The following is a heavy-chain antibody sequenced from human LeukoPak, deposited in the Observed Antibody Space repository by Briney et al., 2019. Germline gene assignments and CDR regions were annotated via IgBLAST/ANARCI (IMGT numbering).Heavy chain of an antibody. D-gene: IGHD3-22*01. V-gene: IGHV3-48*04. Sequence: GRSLRLSCAASGFTFSSYVMHWVRQAPGKGLEWVSYISSSGSTIYYADSVKGRFTISRDNAKNSLYLQMNSLRAEDTAVYYCARAPYYYDSSGLGSWGQGTLVTVSS. J-gene: IGHJ4*02. CDR1: GFTFSSYV. CDR3: ARAPYYYDSSGLGS. CDR2: ISSSGSTI.